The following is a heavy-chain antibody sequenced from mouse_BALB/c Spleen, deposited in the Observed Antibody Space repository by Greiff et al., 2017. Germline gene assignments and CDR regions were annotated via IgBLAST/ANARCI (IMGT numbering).Heavy chain of an antibody. CDR3: ARSRGLGYYFDY. V-gene: IGHV3-2*02. J-gene: IGHJ2*01. Sequence: ESGPGLVKPSQSLSLTCTVTGYSITSDYAWNWIRQFPGNKLEWMGYISYSGSTSYNPSLKSRISITRDTSKNQFFLQLNSVTTEDTATYYCARSRGLGYYFDYWGQGTTLTVSS. D-gene: IGHD4-1*01. CDR1: GYSITSDYA. CDR2: ISYSGST.